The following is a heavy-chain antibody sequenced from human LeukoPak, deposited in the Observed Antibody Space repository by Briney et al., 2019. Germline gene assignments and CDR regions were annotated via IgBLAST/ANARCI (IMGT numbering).Heavy chain of an antibody. CDR2: ISGSGGST. CDR3: ARVKMEQRSSYYYYYMDV. J-gene: IGHJ6*03. D-gene: IGHD1/OR15-1a*01. CDR1: GFTFSSYA. Sequence: GGSLRLSCAASGFTFSSYAMSWVRQAPGKGLEWVSAISGSGGSTYYADSVKGRFTISRDNSKNTLYLQMNSLRAEDTAVYYCARVKMEQRSSYYYYYMDVWGKGATVIVSS. V-gene: IGHV3-23*01.